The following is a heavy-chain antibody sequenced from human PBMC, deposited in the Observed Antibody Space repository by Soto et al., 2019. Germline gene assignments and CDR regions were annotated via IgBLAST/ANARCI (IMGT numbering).Heavy chain of an antibody. CDR2: INPNSGGT. Sequence: ASVKVSCKASGYTFTGYYMHWVRQAPGQGLEWMGWINPNSGGTNYAQKFQGWVTMTRDTSISTAYMELSRLRSDDTAVYYCARDPNWGLGVYYFDYWGQGTLVTVSS. CDR1: GYTFTGYY. CDR3: ARDPNWGLGVYYFDY. J-gene: IGHJ4*02. V-gene: IGHV1-2*04. D-gene: IGHD7-27*01.